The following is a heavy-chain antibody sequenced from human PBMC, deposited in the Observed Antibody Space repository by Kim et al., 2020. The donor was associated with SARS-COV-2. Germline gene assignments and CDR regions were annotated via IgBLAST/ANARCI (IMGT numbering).Heavy chain of an antibody. CDR3: AKALLRGVNYYYYGMDV. D-gene: IGHD3-10*01. V-gene: IGHV3-30*02. J-gene: IGHJ6*02. Sequence: VNGRFTISRDNSKNTLYLQMNSLRAEDTALFYCAKALLRGVNYYYYGMDVWGQGTTVTVSS.